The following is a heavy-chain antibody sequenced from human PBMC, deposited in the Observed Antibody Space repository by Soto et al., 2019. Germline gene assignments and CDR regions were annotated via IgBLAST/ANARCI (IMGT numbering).Heavy chain of an antibody. J-gene: IGHJ4*02. CDR2: INNDGRST. V-gene: IGHV3-74*01. Sequence: PGGSLSLSCAASGFPFSSYWMHWVRQAPGKGLVWVSRINNDGRSTSYADSVKGRFTASRDNAKNTLYLQMNSLRAEDTAVYYCARDVQLQSFDYWGQGTLVTVSS. CDR1: GFPFSSYW. D-gene: IGHD5-18*01. CDR3: ARDVQLQSFDY.